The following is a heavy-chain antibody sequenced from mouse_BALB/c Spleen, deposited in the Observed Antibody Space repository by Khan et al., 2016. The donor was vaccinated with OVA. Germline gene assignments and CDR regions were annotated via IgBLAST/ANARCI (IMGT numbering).Heavy chain of an antibody. CDR1: GFTFTSYG. CDR2: IYPGNGYT. CDR3: AAAYYRNYFDY. D-gene: IGHD2-14*01. J-gene: IGHJ2*01. Sequence: VQLKESGAELGRPGSSVKLSCKTSGFTFTSYGIKWVKQRPGQGLEWIGYIYPGNGYTVYNEQFQGKATLTSDKSASTAYMQFRSLTSEDSAIYFCAAAYYRNYFDYWGQGTTLTVSS. V-gene: IGHV1S134*01.